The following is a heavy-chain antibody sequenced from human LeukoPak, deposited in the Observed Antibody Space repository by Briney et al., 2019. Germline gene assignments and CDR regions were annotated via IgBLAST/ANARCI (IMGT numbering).Heavy chain of an antibody. Sequence: ASVKVSCKASGYNFTSYYMHWVRQAPGQGLEWMGIINPSGGSTSYAQKFQGRVTMTRDTSTSTVYMELSSLRSEDTAVYYCARRIRVGGFDPWGQGTLVTVSS. D-gene: IGHD3-16*01. CDR2: INPSGGST. CDR3: ARRIRVGGFDP. CDR1: GYNFTSYY. V-gene: IGHV1-46*01. J-gene: IGHJ5*02.